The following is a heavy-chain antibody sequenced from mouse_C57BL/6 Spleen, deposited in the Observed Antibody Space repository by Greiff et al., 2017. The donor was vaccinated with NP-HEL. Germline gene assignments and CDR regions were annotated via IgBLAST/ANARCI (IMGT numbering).Heavy chain of an antibody. CDR2: IDPSDSET. J-gene: IGHJ3*01. CDR1: GYTFTSYW. CDR3: ARYDAYGGFAY. Sequence: QVQLKQPGAELVRPGSSVKLSCKASGYTFTSYWMHWVKQRPIQGLEWIGNIDPSDSETHYNQKFKDKATLTVDKSSSTAYMQLSSLTSEDSAVYYCARYDAYGGFAYWGQGTLVTVSA. D-gene: IGHD2-3*01. V-gene: IGHV1-52*01.